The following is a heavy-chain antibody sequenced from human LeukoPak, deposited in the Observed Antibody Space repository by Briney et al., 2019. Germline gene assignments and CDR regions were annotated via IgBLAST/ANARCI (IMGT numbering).Heavy chain of an antibody. CDR1: GFSFSSYS. CDR2: ITRSSSSI. D-gene: IGHD3-22*01. CDR3: TSELYFSDGSCL. Sequence: GESLTLTCVVSGFSFSSYSMSWVRQPPGKGLEWVSAITRSSSSIYYADSVNGRFTISRDNAKRSVYLQMNSLRAEGTAVYYCTSELYFSDGSCLWGPGTMVTVSS. V-gene: IGHV3-21*01. J-gene: IGHJ3*01.